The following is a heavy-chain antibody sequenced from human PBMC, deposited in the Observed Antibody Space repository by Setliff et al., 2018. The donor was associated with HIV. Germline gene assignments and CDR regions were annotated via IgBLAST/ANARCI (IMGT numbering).Heavy chain of an antibody. D-gene: IGHD1-26*01. CDR2: INHGGRA. CDR1: NGSFSAYY. V-gene: IGHV4-34*01. CDR3: ALLEVPLIVGTPPPI. Sequence: SETLSLTCAVSNGSFSAYYWAWIRQPPGKGLEWIGEINHGGRATYNPSLTGRVGISVDTSKNQFSLKMIAVTAADAAVYYCALLEVPLIVGTPPPIWGQGTLVTVSS. J-gene: IGHJ4*02.